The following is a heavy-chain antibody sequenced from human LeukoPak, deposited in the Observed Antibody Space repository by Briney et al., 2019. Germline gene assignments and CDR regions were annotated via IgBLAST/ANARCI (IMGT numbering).Heavy chain of an antibody. Sequence: SQTLSLTCAISGDSVSSNSAAWNWIRQSPSRGLEWLGRTYYRSKWYNDYAVSVESRITINPDTSRNQFSLQLNSVTPEDTAVYYCARDLWFGELLSNWFDPWGQGTLVTVSS. CDR3: ARDLWFGELLSNWFDP. CDR1: GDSVSSNSAA. J-gene: IGHJ5*02. D-gene: IGHD3-10*01. CDR2: TYYRSKWYN. V-gene: IGHV6-1*01.